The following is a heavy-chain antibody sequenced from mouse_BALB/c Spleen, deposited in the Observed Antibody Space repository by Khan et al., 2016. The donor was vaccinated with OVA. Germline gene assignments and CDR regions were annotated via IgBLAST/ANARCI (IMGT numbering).Heavy chain of an antibody. D-gene: IGHD1-2*01. CDR2: ISPGGGDT. V-gene: IGHV1-77*01. CDR1: GYTFTDYY. Sequence: QVQLKQSGAELARPGASVKLSCKASGYTFTDYYINWVKQRPGQGLEWIGEISPGGGDTYYNERFKGRATLTADKSSSTAYLQISSLTSEASAGYFCARRNYFGYTFAYWGQGTLVTVSA. CDR3: ARRNYFGYTFAY. J-gene: IGHJ3*01.